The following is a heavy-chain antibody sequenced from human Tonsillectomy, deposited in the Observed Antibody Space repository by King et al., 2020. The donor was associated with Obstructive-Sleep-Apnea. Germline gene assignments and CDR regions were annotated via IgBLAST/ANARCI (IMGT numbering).Heavy chain of an antibody. CDR1: GYTLTELA. J-gene: IGHJ4*02. V-gene: IGHV1-24*01. CDR3: AAVISGYIYALDY. Sequence: VQLVQSGAEVKKPGASVKVSCKVSGYTLTELAMHWVRQAPGKGLEWMGGFDPEHGKTIYAQKFQGRVTMTEDTSTDTVHMELSSLGSAEAAVYYCAAVISGYIYALDYWGQGTLVTVSS. D-gene: IGHD5-18*01. CDR2: FDPEHGKT.